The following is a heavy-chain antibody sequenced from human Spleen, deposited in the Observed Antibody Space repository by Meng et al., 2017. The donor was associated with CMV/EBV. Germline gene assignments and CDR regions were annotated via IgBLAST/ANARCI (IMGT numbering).Heavy chain of an antibody. CDR2: FIPISDRR. CDR3: AKDPRRGTSGWWGVVDY. D-gene: IGHD6-19*01. Sequence: TVSSNAGSWVRQAPGQGREGMGGFIPISDRRNYAQKFEGRVTSTTDESTNTAYMELSSLRSEDTAVYYCAKDPRRGTSGWWGVVDYWGQGTLVTVSS. V-gene: IGHV1-69*05. CDR1: TVSSNA. J-gene: IGHJ4*02.